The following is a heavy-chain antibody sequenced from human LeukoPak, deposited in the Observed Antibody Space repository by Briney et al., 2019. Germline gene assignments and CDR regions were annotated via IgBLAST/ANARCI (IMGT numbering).Heavy chain of an antibody. V-gene: IGHV3-64D*06. CDR2: ISSNGGST. D-gene: IGHD3-10*01. CDR1: GFTFSSHA. J-gene: IGHJ4*02. CDR3: VNSDYYGSGSYC. Sequence: GGSLRLSCSASGFTFSSHAMHWVRQAPGKGLEYVSAISSNGGSTYYADSVKGRFTISRDNSKNTLYPQMSSLRAEDTAVYYCVNSDYYGSGSYCWGQGTLVTVSS.